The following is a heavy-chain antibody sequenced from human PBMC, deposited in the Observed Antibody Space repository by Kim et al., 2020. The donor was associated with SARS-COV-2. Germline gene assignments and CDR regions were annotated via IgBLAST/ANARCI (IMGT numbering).Heavy chain of an antibody. Sequence: NYADSVKGRFTISRDNAKSSLYLQMDSLRAEDTAVYYCAKYRSSSYWYFDLWGRGTLVTVSS. CDR3: AKYRSSSYWYFDL. D-gene: IGHD6-6*01. J-gene: IGHJ2*01. V-gene: IGHV3-11*06.